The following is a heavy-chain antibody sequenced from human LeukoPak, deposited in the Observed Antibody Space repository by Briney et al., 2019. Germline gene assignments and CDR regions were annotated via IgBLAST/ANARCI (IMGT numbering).Heavy chain of an antibody. CDR3: ARGPYSSNW. Sequence: GGSLRLSCAASGFTLTSYEMNWVRLAPGKGLEWISYISRTGNSIYYADSVKGRFTVSRDSAKNSLYLQMNSLRAEDTAVYYWARGPYSSNW. J-gene: IGHJ5*01. CDR1: GFTLTSYE. D-gene: IGHD6-13*01. V-gene: IGHV3-48*03. CDR2: ISRTGNSI.